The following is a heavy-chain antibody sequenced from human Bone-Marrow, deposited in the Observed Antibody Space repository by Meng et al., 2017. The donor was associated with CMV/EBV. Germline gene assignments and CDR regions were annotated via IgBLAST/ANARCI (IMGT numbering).Heavy chain of an antibody. D-gene: IGHD2-15*01. CDR1: GFTVSSNY. CDR3: VRWVVDVGGLDD. Sequence: GESLKISCVVSGFTVSSNYMSWVRQAPGKGLEWVSVLFSGGTTTYGDSVKGRFTISRDNSKNTLFLQMNSLRAEDTAVYYCVRWVVDVGGLDDWGQGVLVTVSS. J-gene: IGHJ4*02. V-gene: IGHV3-53*01. CDR2: LFSGGTT.